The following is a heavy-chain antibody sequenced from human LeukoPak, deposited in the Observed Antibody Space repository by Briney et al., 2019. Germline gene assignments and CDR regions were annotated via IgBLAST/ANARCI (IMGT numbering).Heavy chain of an antibody. CDR1: GFTFSSYA. CDR2: ISYDGSNK. Sequence: PGGSLRLSCAASGFTFSSYAMHWVRQAPGKGLEWVAVISYDGSNKYYADSVKGRFTISRDNSKNTLYLQMNSLRAEDTAVYYRAREYGDYLGAFDIWGQGTMVTVSS. CDR3: AREYGDYLGAFDI. D-gene: IGHD4-17*01. V-gene: IGHV3-30*04. J-gene: IGHJ3*02.